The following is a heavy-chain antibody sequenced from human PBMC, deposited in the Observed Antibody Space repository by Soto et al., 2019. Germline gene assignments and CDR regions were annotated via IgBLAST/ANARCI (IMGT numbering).Heavy chain of an antibody. CDR3: AAGGASDDAFDI. Sequence: SVKVSCKASGFTFTSSAVQWVRQAHGQRLEWIGWIVVGSGNTNYAQKFQERVTITRDMSTSTAYMELSSLRSEDTAVYYCAAGGASDDAFDIWGQGTMVTV. CDR2: IVVGSGNT. CDR1: GFTFTSSA. V-gene: IGHV1-58*01. J-gene: IGHJ3*02.